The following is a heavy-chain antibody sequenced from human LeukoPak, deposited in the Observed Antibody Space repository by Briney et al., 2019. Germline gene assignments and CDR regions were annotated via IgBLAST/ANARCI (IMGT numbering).Heavy chain of an antibody. CDR2: ISYDGSNK. J-gene: IGHJ4*02. V-gene: IGHV3-30-3*01. D-gene: IGHD1-26*01. CDR1: GFTFSSYA. Sequence: GRSLRLSCAASGFTFSSYAMHWVRQAPGKGLEWVAVISYDGSNKYYADSVKGRFTISRDNSKNTLYLQMNSLRAEDTAVYYCARGGCYLSPLGYFDYWGQGTLVTVSS. CDR3: ARGGCYLSPLGYFDY.